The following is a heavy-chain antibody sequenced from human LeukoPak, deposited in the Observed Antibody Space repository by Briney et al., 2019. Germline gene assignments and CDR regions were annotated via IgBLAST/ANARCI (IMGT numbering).Heavy chain of an antibody. Sequence: SETLSLTCTVSGGSISSYYWSWIRQPPGKGLEWIGYIYYSGSTNYNPSLKSRVTISVDTSKNQFSLKLSSVTAADTAVYYCAIGGGSRNFDYWGQGTLVTVPS. CDR3: AIGGGSRNFDY. CDR2: IYYSGST. V-gene: IGHV4-59*12. J-gene: IGHJ4*02. D-gene: IGHD2-15*01. CDR1: GGSISSYY.